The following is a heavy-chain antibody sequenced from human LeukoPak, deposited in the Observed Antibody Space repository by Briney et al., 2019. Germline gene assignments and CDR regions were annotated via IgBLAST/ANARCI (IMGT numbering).Heavy chain of an antibody. CDR2: ISWNSGSI. D-gene: IGHD3-22*01. CDR3: AKDKGDYYASSGYFDY. V-gene: IGHV3-9*01. CDR1: GFIFDDYA. Sequence: GGSLRLSCAASGFIFDDYAMHWVRQAPGKGLEWVSGISWNSGSIGYADSVKGRFTISRDNAKNSLYLQMNSLRPEDTAFYYCAKDKGDYYASSGYFDYWGQGTLVTVSS. J-gene: IGHJ4*02.